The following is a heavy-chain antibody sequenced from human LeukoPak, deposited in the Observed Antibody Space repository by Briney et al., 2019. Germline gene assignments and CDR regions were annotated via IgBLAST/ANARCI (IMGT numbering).Heavy chain of an antibody. CDR2: ISAYNGNT. CDR3: GRASIIVPAANAFDY. J-gene: IGHJ4*02. D-gene: IGHD2-2*01. Sequence: ASVKVSCKASGYTFTTHGFVWVRQAPGQGLEWMGWISAYNGNTNYAQKFQGRVTMTTDTSTNTAYLDLRSLRSDDTAVYFCGRASIIVPAANAFDYWGQGTLVTVSS. CDR1: GYTFTTHG. V-gene: IGHV1-18*01.